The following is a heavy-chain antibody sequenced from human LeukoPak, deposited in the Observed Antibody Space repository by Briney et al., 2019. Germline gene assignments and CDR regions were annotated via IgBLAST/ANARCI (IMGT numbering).Heavy chain of an antibody. CDR2: ISSSSSPI. J-gene: IGHJ4*02. V-gene: IGHV3-48*02. Sequence: GGSLRLSCAASGFSFSTYSMNWVRQAPGKGLEWLSYISSSSSPIYYADSVKGRFTISRDNAKNSLNLDMNSLRDEDTAVYYCATEDSGRFHWGQGTLVTVSS. CDR3: ATEDSGRFH. CDR1: GFSFSTYS. D-gene: IGHD6-19*01.